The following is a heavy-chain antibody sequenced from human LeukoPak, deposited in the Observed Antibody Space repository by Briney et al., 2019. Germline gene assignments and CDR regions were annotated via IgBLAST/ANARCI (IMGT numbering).Heavy chain of an antibody. CDR1: GGTFSSYA. CDR2: IIPIFGTA. J-gene: IGHJ4*02. CDR3: ARANVDTAMVLFDY. D-gene: IGHD5-18*01. Sequence: SVKVSCKASGGTFSSYAISWVRQAPGQGLEWMGGIIPIFGTANYAQKFQGRVTITADRSTSTAYMELSSLRSEDTAVYYCARANVDTAMVLFDYWGQGTLVTVSS. V-gene: IGHV1-69*06.